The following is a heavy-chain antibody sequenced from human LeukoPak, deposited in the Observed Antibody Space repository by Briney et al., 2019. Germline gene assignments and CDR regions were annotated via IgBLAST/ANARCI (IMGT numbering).Heavy chain of an antibody. CDR3: AKGVVDYYDSSGYYPSDL. D-gene: IGHD3-22*01. CDR2: ISGSGLTP. V-gene: IGHV3-23*01. CDR1: GFTLSSYA. J-gene: IGHJ5*02. Sequence: GGSLRLSCVGSGFTLSSYAMTWVRQAPGQGLKWVSAISGSGLTPYYADSVKGRFAISRDNSNSTLSLQMNSLRAEDTAIYYCAKGVVDYYDSSGYYPSDLWGQGTLVTVSS.